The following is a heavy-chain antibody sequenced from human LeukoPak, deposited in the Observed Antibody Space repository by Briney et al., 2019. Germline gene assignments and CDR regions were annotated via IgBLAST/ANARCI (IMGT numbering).Heavy chain of an antibody. CDR1: GFTFDDYA. CDR2: ISWDGGST. CDR3: AKDVRGSTSWYGLDY. J-gene: IGHJ4*02. Sequence: GGSLRLSCAASGFTFDDYAMHWVRQAPGKGLEWVSLISWDGGSTYYAGSVKGRFTISRDNSKNSLYLQMNSLRPEGTALYYCAKDVRGSTSWYGLDYWGQGTLVTVSS. V-gene: IGHV3-43D*03. D-gene: IGHD6-13*01.